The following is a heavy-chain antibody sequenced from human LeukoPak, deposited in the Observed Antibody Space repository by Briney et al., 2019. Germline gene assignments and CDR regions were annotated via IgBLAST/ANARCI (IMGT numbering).Heavy chain of an antibody. CDR2: IRYDGSNK. CDR3: AKDRTYSGSYDVDY. D-gene: IGHD1-26*01. V-gene: IGHV3-30*02. J-gene: IGHJ4*02. CDR1: GFTVSSNY. Sequence: GGSLRLSCAASGFTVSSNYMSWVRQAPGKGLEWVAFIRYDGSNKYYADSVKGRFTISRDNSKNTLYLQMNSLRAEDTAVYYCAKDRTYSGSYDVDYWGQGTLVTVSS.